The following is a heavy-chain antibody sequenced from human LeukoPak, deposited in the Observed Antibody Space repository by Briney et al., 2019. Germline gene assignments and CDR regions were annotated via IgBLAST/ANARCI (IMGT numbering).Heavy chain of an antibody. Sequence: SETLSLTCAVYGGSFSGYYWSWIRQPPGKGLEWIGEINHSGSTNYNPSLKSRVTISVDTSKNQFSLKLSSVTAADTAVYYCARELGYDSSGYSDYWSQGTLVTVSS. D-gene: IGHD3-22*01. V-gene: IGHV4-34*01. CDR3: ARELGYDSSGYSDY. J-gene: IGHJ4*02. CDR1: GGSFSGYY. CDR2: INHSGST.